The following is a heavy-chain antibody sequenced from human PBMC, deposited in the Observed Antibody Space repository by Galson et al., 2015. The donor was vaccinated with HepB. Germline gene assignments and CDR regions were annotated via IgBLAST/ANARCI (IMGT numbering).Heavy chain of an antibody. CDR2: ISYDGSNK. CDR1: GFPFSSYS. CDR3: AGGAKGDY. V-gene: IGHV3-30*03. J-gene: IGHJ4*02. Sequence: LRLSCAASGFPFSSYSMNWVRQAPGKGLEWVAVISYDGSNKYYADSVKGRFTISRDNSKNTLYLQMNSLRAEDTAVYYCAGGAKGDYWGQGTLVTVSS.